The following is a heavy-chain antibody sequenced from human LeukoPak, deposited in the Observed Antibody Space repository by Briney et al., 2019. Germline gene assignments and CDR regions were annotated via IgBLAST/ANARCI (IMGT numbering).Heavy chain of an antibody. D-gene: IGHD5-24*01. CDR1: GYSFTSYW. CDR3: AMGLHRGFLPSNFDY. V-gene: IGHV5-51*01. J-gene: IGHJ4*02. CDR2: IYPGDSDT. Sequence: GESLKISCKGSGYSFTSYWIGWVRQMPGKGLEWMGIIYPGDSDTRYSPSFQGQVTISADKSISTAYLQWSSLKASDTAMYYCAMGLHRGFLPSNFDYWGQGTLVTVSS.